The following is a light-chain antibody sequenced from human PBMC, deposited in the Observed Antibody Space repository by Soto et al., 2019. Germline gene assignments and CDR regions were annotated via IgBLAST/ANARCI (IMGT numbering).Light chain of an antibody. CDR2: EVT. CDR3: NSFTTTSTHV. CDR1: SSDIGGYNA. Sequence: SALTQPASVSGSPGQTITISCTGTSSDIGGYNAVSWYQHHPGKAPKLIIYEVTHRPSGVSDRFSASKSGNTASLTISGLQAEDEADYYCNSFTTTSTHVFGTGTKVTVL. J-gene: IGLJ1*01. V-gene: IGLV2-14*01.